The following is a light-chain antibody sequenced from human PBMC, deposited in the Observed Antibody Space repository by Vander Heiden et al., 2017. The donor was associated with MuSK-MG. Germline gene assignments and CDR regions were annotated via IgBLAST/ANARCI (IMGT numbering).Light chain of an antibody. V-gene: IGLV2-14*03. J-gene: IGLJ2*01. CDR2: DVS. Sequence: QSALTQPASVSGSPGQSITISCTGTSSDVGGYTYVSWYQQHPGKAPKLMIYDVSNRPSGVSNRFSGSKSGNTASLTISGLQAEDEADYYCGSYTSSSTVVFGGGTKLTVL. CDR1: SSDVGGYTY. CDR3: GSYTSSSTVV.